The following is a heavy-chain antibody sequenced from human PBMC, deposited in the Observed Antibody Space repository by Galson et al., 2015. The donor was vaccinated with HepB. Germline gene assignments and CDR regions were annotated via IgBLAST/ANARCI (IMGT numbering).Heavy chain of an antibody. J-gene: IGHJ5*02. CDR2: INQDGGEK. D-gene: IGHD4-11*01. CDR1: GFIFSRYW. CDR3: ARNDYTAHNWFDP. V-gene: IGHV3-7*01. Sequence: SLRLSCAASGFIFSRYWMTWVRQAPGKGLEWVANINQDGGEKHYVDSVKGRFTISRDNAQNSLFLQMSSLRVEDTAVYYCARNDYTAHNWFDPWGQGTLVSVSS.